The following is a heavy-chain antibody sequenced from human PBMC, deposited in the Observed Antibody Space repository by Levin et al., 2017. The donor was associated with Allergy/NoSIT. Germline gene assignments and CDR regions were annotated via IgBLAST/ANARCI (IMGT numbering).Heavy chain of an antibody. D-gene: IGHD5-12*01. Sequence: ASVKVSCKASGYTFTSYYMHWVRQAPGQGLEWMGIINPSGGSTSYAQKFQGRVTMTRDTSTSTVYMELSSLRSEDTAVYYCARVRPGYHSGYDSGDDAFDIWGQGTMVTVSS. CDR2: INPSGGST. CDR3: ARVRPGYHSGYDSGDDAFDI. CDR1: GYTFTSYY. V-gene: IGHV1-46*01. J-gene: IGHJ3*02.